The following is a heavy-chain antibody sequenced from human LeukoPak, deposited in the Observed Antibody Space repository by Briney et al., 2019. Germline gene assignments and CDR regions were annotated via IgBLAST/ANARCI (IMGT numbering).Heavy chain of an antibody. J-gene: IGHJ4*02. D-gene: IGHD3-16*01. Sequence: GGSLRLSCAASGFTFSSYAMNWVRQAPGKGLEWVSAISGSGGTTYYADSVKGRFTISRDNSKNTLYLQMNSLRAEDTAVYYCAKDAKRYDYVWGTYYFDYWDQGTLVTVSS. CDR3: AKDAKRYDYVWGTYYFDY. CDR2: ISGSGGTT. V-gene: IGHV3-23*01. CDR1: GFTFSSYA.